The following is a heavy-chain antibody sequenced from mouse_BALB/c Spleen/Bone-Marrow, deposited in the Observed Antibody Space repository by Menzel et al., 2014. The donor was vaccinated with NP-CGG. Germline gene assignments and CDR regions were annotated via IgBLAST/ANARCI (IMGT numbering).Heavy chain of an antibody. Sequence: VQLQQSGAELVKPGASVKLSCTASGFNIXDTYMHWVKQRPEQGLEWIGRIDPANGNTKYDPKLQGKATITADTSSNTAYLQLSSLTSEDTAVYYCASYYYVSSSFAYWGQGTLVTVSA. CDR2: IDPANGNT. V-gene: IGHV14-3*02. J-gene: IGHJ3*01. CDR3: ASYYYVSSSFAY. D-gene: IGHD1-1*01. CDR1: GFNIXDTY.